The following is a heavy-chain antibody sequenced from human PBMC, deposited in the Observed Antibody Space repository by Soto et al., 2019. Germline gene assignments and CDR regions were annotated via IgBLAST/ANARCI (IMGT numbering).Heavy chain of an antibody. CDR3: ARRGDDAAFDL. J-gene: IGHJ3*01. CDR2: IYPGDSDT. V-gene: IGHV5-51*01. Sequence: LGASLKISCKGSGYIFTSYWIGWVRQMPGKGLEWMGIIYPGDSDTRYSPSFQGQVTISADKSISTAYLQWSSLKASDTAIYYCARRGDDAAFDLWGQGTMVTVSS. CDR1: GYIFTSYW.